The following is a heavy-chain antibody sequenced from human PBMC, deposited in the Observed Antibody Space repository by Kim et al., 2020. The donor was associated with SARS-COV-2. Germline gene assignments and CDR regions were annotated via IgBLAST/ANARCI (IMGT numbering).Heavy chain of an antibody. J-gene: IGHJ4*02. CDR3: VKEFSDYDSHFDS. CDR1: GFTFRNYA. Sequence: GGSLRLSCSTSGFTFRNYAMHWVRQSPGKGLEHVSGISINGDSTFYAESVKGRFTISRDNSKNTLYLQMSSLRSEDTAVYYCVKEFSDYDSHFDSWGQGTLVTVSS. V-gene: IGHV3-64D*09. D-gene: IGHD4-17*01. CDR2: ISINGDST.